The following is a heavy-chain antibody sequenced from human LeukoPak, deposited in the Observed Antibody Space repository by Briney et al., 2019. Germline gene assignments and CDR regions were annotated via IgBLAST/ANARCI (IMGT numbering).Heavy chain of an antibody. CDR3: ARDRGVIAEIDY. J-gene: IGHJ4*02. CDR1: GFTFTGHS. Sequence: GGALRLSCVASGFTFTGHSMHWVRQAPGKGLEWVAVLGNDEKTIFYADSVKGRFTVSRDNSKNTVYLQMNSLRDGDTAVYYCARDRGVIAEIDYWGQGTLVTVSS. D-gene: IGHD3-10*01. CDR2: LGNDEKTI. V-gene: IGHV3-30*04.